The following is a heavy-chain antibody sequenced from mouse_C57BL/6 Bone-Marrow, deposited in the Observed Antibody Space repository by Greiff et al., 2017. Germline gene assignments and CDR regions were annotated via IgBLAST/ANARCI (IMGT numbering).Heavy chain of an antibody. CDR2: IYPGDGDT. J-gene: IGHJ1*03. CDR1: GYAFSSSW. V-gene: IGHV1-82*01. CDR3: AKGYFDV. Sequence: VQWVESGPELVKPGASVKISCKASGYAFSSSWMNWVKQRPGKGLEWIGRIYPGDGDTNYNGKFKGKATLTADKSSSTAYMQLSSLTSEDSAVYFCAKGYFDVWGTGTTVTVSS.